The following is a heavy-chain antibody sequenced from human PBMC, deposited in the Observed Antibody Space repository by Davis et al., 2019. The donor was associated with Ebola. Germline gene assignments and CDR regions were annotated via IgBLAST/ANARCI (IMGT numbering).Heavy chain of an antibody. CDR2: IYSGGST. V-gene: IGHV3-53*01. Sequence: EGSLRLSCAASGFTVSSNYMSWVRQAPGKGLEWVSVIYSGGSTYYADSVKGRFTISRDNSKNTLYLQMNSLRAEDTAVYYCARCTLYWGQQLPTYYFDYWGQGTLVTVSS. CDR1: GFTVSSNY. CDR3: ARCTLYWGQQLPTYYFDY. J-gene: IGHJ4*02. D-gene: IGHD6-13*01.